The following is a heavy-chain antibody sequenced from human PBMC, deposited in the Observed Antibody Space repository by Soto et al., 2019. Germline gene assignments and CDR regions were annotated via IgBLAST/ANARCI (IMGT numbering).Heavy chain of an antibody. V-gene: IGHV3-30*18. D-gene: IGHD4-4*01. Sequence: VQLVESGGGVVQPGRSLRLSCAASGFMFLSYGFHWVRQAPGKGLEWVAVISVNGGNKDYVDSVKGRFTISRDDSKNTVYLDLYGRQAEGNAVYYCGKERGGGGYSSIDSWGQGTLVSVSS. CDR3: GKERGGGGYSSIDS. CDR1: GFMFLSYG. CDR2: ISVNGGNK. J-gene: IGHJ4*02.